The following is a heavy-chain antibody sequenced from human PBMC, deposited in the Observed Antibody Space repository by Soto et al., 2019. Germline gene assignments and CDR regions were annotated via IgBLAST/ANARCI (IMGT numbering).Heavy chain of an antibody. D-gene: IGHD1-7*01. CDR3: AREELPSYYYGMDV. CDR2: INPDSGGT. V-gene: IGHV1-2*02. CDR1: GYIFIGFY. Sequence: GASVKVSCKASGYIFIGFYMHWVRQAPGQGLEWMGWINPDSGGTNYAQRFQGRVTMTRDMSISTAYMELSSLRSDDTAVYYCAREELPSYYYGMDVWGQGTTVTVSS. J-gene: IGHJ6*02.